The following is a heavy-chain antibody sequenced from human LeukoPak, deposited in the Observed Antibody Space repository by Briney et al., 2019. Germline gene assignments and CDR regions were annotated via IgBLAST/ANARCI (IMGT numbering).Heavy chain of an antibody. CDR3: AREVEALDF. V-gene: IGHV3-30-3*01. D-gene: IGHD2-15*01. Sequence: PGRSLRLSCAASGFTFSSYAMHWVRQAPGKGLEWVAVISYDGSNKYYADSVKGRFTISRDNSKNTLYLQVNSLRAEDTAVYYCAREVEALDFWGQGTLVTVSS. CDR2: ISYDGSNK. J-gene: IGHJ4*02. CDR1: GFTFSSYA.